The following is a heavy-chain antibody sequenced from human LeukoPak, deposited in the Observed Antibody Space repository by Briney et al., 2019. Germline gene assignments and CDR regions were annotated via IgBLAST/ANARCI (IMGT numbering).Heavy chain of an antibody. D-gene: IGHD6-13*01. J-gene: IGHJ4*02. CDR3: AHSDDSESSSWLTGFDY. Sequence: SGPTLVNPTQTLTLTCTFSGLSLSTSGVGVGWIRQPPGKALEWLALIYWDDDKRYSPSLKSRLTITKDTSKNQVVLTMTNMDPVDTATYYCAHSDDSESSSWLTGFDYWGQGTLVTVSS. V-gene: IGHV2-5*02. CDR1: GLSLSTSGVG. CDR2: IYWDDDK.